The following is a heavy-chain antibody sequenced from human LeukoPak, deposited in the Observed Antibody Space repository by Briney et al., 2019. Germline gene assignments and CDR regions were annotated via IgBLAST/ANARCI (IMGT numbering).Heavy chain of an antibody. D-gene: IGHD3-22*01. CDR1: GFTFDDYA. CDR3: ARAYYYDSSGYYFDY. Sequence: GGSLRLSCAASGFTFDDYAMHWVRQAPGKGLEWVSLITWDGSTIYYADSVKGRFTISRDNAKNSLYLQMNSLRAEDTAVYYCARAYYYDSSGYYFDYWGQGTLVTVSS. V-gene: IGHV3-43D*04. CDR2: ITWDGSTI. J-gene: IGHJ4*02.